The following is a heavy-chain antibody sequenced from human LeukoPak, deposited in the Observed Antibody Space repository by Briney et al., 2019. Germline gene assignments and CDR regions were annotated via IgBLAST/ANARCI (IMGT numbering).Heavy chain of an antibody. J-gene: IGHJ3*02. CDR3: ARIIKPGEGTFDI. CDR1: GYTFTGYY. Sequence: ASVKVSCKASGYTFTGYYMHWVRQAPGQGLEWMGWINPNSGGTNYGQKFQGRVTMTTDTSTTTAYMELRSLRSDDTAVYYCARIIKPGEGTFDIWGQGTMVTVSS. D-gene: IGHD3-10*01. V-gene: IGHV1-2*02. CDR2: INPNSGGT.